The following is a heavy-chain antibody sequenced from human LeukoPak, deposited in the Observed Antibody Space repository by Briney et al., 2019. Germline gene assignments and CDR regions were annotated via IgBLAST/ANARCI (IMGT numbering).Heavy chain of an antibody. Sequence: ASVKVSCKVSGYTFTDYYMHWVQQAPGKGLEWVGWINPNSGGTNYSQKFQGRVTMTRDTSISTAYMELSRLRSDDTAVYYCASYYYDSSGFVHWGQGTLVTVSS. CDR2: INPNSGGT. V-gene: IGHV1-2*02. D-gene: IGHD3-22*01. CDR1: GYTFTDYY. J-gene: IGHJ4*02. CDR3: ASYYYDSSGFVH.